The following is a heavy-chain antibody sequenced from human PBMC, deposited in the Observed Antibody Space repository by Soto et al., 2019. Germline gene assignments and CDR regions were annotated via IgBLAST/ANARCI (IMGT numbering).Heavy chain of an antibody. CDR3: ARGYSGYDFSLFDY. J-gene: IGHJ4*02. D-gene: IGHD5-12*01. V-gene: IGHV1-3*01. Sequence: QGQLVQSGAEVKKPGASVKVSCKASGYTFTSYAMHWVRQAPGQRLEWMGWINAGNGNTKYSQKFQGRVTITRDTSASTAYMELSSLRSEDTAVYYCARGYSGYDFSLFDYWGQGTLVTVSS. CDR1: GYTFTSYA. CDR2: INAGNGNT.